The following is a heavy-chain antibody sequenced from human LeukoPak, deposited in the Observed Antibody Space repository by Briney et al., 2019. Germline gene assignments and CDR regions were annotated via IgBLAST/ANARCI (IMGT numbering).Heavy chain of an antibody. D-gene: IGHD2-2*01. CDR3: ARRSSTSSRFDP. Sequence: SETLSLTCTVSGGSISSGDYYRSWIRQPPGKGLEWIGYIYYSGSTYYNPSLKSRVTISVDTSKNQFSLNLSSVTAADTAVYYCARRSSTSSRFDPWGQGTLVTVSS. V-gene: IGHV4-30-4*01. CDR2: IYYSGST. J-gene: IGHJ5*02. CDR1: GGSISSGDYY.